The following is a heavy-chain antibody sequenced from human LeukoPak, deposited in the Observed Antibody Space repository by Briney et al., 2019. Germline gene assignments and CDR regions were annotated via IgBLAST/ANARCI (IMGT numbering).Heavy chain of an antibody. D-gene: IGHD3-22*01. V-gene: IGHV4-39*01. CDR1: GGSISSSGYY. J-gene: IGHJ4*02. Sequence: PSETLSLTCTVSGGSISSSGYYWGWIRQPPGRGLEWIGSIYYSGSTYCNPSLKSRVTISVDTSKNQFSLKLSSVTAADTAVYYCASIRGSSGYYPSIWGQGTLVTVSS. CDR2: IYYSGST. CDR3: ASIRGSSGYYPSI.